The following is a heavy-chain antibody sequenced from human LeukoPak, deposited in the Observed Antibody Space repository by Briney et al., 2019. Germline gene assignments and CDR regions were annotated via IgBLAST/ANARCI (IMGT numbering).Heavy chain of an antibody. CDR1: GGSFRGYY. Sequence: SETLSLTCAVYGGSFRGYYWSWIRQPPGKGLEWIGEINDSGNSNYNPSLKSRVTISVDTSKKQFSLNLSSVTAADTAVYYCVRNSMVRGVITWGQGTLVTVSS. V-gene: IGHV4-34*01. J-gene: IGHJ5*02. D-gene: IGHD3-10*01. CDR2: INDSGNS. CDR3: VRNSMVRGVIT.